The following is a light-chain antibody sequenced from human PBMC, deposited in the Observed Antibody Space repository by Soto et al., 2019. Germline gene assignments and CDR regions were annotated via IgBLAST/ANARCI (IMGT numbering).Light chain of an antibody. CDR2: EVT. J-gene: IGLJ1*01. CDR3: SSFSSRFTFV. Sequence: QSVLTPPASVSGSPGQSIAISCTGTRSDVGAYNYVSWYQQHPGKAPKLMISEVTNRPSGVSDRFSGYKSGNKASLTIAGLQADDEADYYCSSFSSRFTFVFGTGTKLTVL. CDR1: RSDVGAYNY. V-gene: IGLV2-14*01.